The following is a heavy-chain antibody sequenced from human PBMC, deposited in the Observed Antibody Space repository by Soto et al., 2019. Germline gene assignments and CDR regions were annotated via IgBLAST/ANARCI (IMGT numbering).Heavy chain of an antibody. Sequence: ASVKVSCKASGHTFTSYDISWVRQAPGQGLEWMGWIIAYNGNTNYAQKFQGRVTMTTDTSTSTAYMELRSLRSDDTAMYYCVGCSGGSCLNWFDPWGQGTLVTVSS. J-gene: IGHJ5*02. CDR1: GHTFTSYD. CDR3: VGCSGGSCLNWFDP. CDR2: IIAYNGNT. V-gene: IGHV1-18*01. D-gene: IGHD2-15*01.